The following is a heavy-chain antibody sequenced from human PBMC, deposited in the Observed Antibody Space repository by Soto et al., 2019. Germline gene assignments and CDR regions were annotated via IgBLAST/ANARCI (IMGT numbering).Heavy chain of an antibody. J-gene: IGHJ4*02. CDR1: GFTFSSYW. V-gene: IGHV3-7*01. CDR2: IKQDGSEK. CDR3: ATSLGIVVVPAAISGY. Sequence: PGGSLRLSCAASGFTFSSYWMSWVRQAPGKGLEWVANIKQDGSEKYYVDSVKGRFTISRDNAKNSLYLQMNSLRAEDTAVYYCATSLGIVVVPAAISGYWGQGTLVTVSS. D-gene: IGHD2-2*03.